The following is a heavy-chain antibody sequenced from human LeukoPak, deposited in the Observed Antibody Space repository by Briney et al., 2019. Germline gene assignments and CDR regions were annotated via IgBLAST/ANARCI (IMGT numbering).Heavy chain of an antibody. V-gene: IGHV4-4*07. CDR2: IYTSGCT. D-gene: IGHD1-26*01. Sequence: SETLSLTYTVSGSSISSYYRSWIRQPAEKGLEWIGRIYTSGCTTYNPSLGSRVTMSVDTSKNQFSLKLNSVTAADTAVYYCARILVGANLAFNIWGQGTMVTVSS. CDR3: ARILVGANLAFNI. CDR1: GSSISSYY. J-gene: IGHJ3*02.